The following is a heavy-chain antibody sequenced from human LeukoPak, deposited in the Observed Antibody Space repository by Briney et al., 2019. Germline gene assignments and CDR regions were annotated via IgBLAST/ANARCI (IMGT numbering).Heavy chain of an antibody. CDR3: ARVDYYDSSGYYYTRLDYYYYGMDV. J-gene: IGHJ6*02. CDR2: ISSSGSTI. CDR1: GFTFSSYE. D-gene: IGHD3-22*01. Sequence: PGGSLRLSCAASGFTFSSYEMNWVRQAPGKGLEWVSYISSSGSTIYYADSVKGRFTISRDNAKNSLYLQMNSLRAEDTAVYYCARVDYYDSSGYYYTRLDYYYYGMDVWGQGTTVTVSS. V-gene: IGHV3-48*03.